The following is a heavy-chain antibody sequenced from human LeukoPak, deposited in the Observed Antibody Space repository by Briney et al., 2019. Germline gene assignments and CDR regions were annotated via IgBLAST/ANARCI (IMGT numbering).Heavy chain of an antibody. CDR1: GFRFSRYW. J-gene: IGHJ4*02. CDR2: IASETYGGTA. V-gene: IGHV3-49*04. CDR3: TRDQTPYY. Sequence: PGGSLRLSCAASGFRFSRYWMTWVRQAPGKGLEWVGFIASETYGGTAEYAASVKGRFTISRDDSKSIAYLQMNSLKTEDTAVYYCTRDQTPYYWGQGTLVTVSS.